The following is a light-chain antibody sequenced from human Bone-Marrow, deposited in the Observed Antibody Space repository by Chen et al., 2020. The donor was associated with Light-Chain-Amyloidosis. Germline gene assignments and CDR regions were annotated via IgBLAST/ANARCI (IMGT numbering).Light chain of an antibody. CDR3: AAWDGSLDGWV. Sequence: QSVLTQPPSASGTPGQRVTISCSGSSSNIGTKNVNWYQQLPGTAPKLLIYTDNQRPSGVPDRFAGSKSGTSASLAISGLQYEDEADYYCAAWDGSLDGWVFGGGTKLTVL. J-gene: IGLJ3*02. CDR1: SSNIGTKN. CDR2: TDN. V-gene: IGLV1-44*01.